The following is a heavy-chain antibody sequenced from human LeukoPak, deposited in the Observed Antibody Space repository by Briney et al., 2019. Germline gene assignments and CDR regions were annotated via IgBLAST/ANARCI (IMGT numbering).Heavy chain of an antibody. V-gene: IGHV4-39*01. J-gene: IGHJ4*02. CDR2: IYYSGSP. D-gene: IGHD1-1*01. Sequence: SETLSLICTASGGSISNNNYYWAWIRQPPGKGLECIGSIYYSGSPYYNPSLKSRVTISVDTSKNQFSLRLSSVTAADTAVYYCATWRTAKTGFDYWGQGTLVTVSS. CDR3: ATWRTAKTGFDY. CDR1: GGSISNNNYY.